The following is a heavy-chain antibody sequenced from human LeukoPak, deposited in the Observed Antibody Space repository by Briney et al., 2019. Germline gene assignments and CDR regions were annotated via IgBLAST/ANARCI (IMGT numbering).Heavy chain of an antibody. V-gene: IGHV3-74*01. Sequence: GGSLRLSCAASAFTFSTTWMHWVRQAPGKGLVWVSRIISDGSSTTYAGSVKGRFTISRDNAKNMLYLQMNNLRAEDTAVYYCATDGGYAFDIWGKRSIVTVSS. CDR3: ATDGGYAFDI. J-gene: IGHJ3*02. CDR1: AFTFSTTW. D-gene: IGHD3-10*01. CDR2: IISDGSST.